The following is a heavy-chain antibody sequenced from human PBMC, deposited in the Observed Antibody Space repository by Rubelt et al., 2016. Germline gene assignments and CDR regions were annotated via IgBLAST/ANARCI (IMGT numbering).Heavy chain of an antibody. D-gene: IGHD3-22*01. V-gene: IGHV3-7*01. CDR3: ASTLDYDSSGYLNDAFDI. J-gene: IGHJ3*02. CDR2: IKQDGSEK. Sequence: EWVANIKQDGSEKYYVDSVKGRFTISRDNAKNSLYLQMNSLRAEDTAVYYCASTLDYDSSGYLNDAFDIWGQGTMVTVSS.